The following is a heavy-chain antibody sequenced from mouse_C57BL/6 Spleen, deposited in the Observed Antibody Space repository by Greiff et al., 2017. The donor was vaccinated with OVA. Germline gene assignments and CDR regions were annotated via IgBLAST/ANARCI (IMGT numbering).Heavy chain of an antibody. Sequence: VQLQQPGAELVRPGSSVKLSCKASGYTFTSYWMDWVKQRPGQGLEWIGNIYPSDSETHYNQKFKDKATLTVDKSSSTAYMQLSSLTSEDSAVYYCARDYYGYDGGPFAYWGQGTLVTVSA. CDR2: IYPSDSET. V-gene: IGHV1-61*01. J-gene: IGHJ3*01. D-gene: IGHD2-2*01. CDR3: ARDYYGYDGGPFAY. CDR1: GYTFTSYW.